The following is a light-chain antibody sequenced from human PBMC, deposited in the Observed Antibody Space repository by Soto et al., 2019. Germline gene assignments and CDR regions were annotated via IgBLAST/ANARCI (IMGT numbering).Light chain of an antibody. V-gene: IGKV1-5*03. CDR2: KAS. CDR3: LPEIRLWR. CDR1: PSISSR. Sequence: DIQMTQSPSILSAAVGDRVTITCRARPSISSRLAWSQQTPGKAPKLLIYKASSFASGVPSRFSGSGSGTEFTLTICCLQPDDLATYSSLPEIRLWRLCQGSMV. J-gene: IGKJ1*01.